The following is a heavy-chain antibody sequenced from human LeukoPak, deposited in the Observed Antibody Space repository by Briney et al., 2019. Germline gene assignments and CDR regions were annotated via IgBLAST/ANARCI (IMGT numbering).Heavy chain of an antibody. Sequence: SETLSLTCTVSGGSISSYYWSWIRQPPGKGLEWIGYIYYSGSTNYNPSLKSRVTISVDTSKNQFSLKLSSVTAADTAVYYCARSDFWSGYTIEYWGQGTLVTVSS. CDR3: ARSDFWSGYTIEY. V-gene: IGHV4-59*01. D-gene: IGHD3-3*01. CDR2: IYYSGST. J-gene: IGHJ4*02. CDR1: GGSISSYY.